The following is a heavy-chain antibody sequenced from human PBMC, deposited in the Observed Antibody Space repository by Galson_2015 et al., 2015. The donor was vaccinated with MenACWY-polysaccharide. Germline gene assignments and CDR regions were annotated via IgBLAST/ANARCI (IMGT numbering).Heavy chain of an antibody. D-gene: IGHD2/OR15-2a*01. CDR2: MNPNSGNT. Sequence: SVTVSCKASGYTFHSYDITWVRQAPGPGLEWMGWMNPNSGNTGYAQKLQGRVTLTRDTSLTPAYMELSSLTSEDTAVYYCARWTSRGNPDGYLDYWGHGTQVTVSS. V-gene: IGHV1-8*01. CDR1: GYTFHSYD. CDR3: ARWTSRGNPDGYLDY. J-gene: IGHJ4*01.